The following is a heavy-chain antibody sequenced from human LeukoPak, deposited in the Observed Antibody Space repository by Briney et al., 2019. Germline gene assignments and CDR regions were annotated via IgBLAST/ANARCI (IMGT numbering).Heavy chain of an antibody. CDR1: GFTFSSYS. Sequence: GGSLRLSCAASGFTFSSYSMNWVRQAPGKGLEWVSSISSSSSYIYYADSVKGRFTISRDNSKNTLYLQMNSLRAEDTAVFYCAKDSSVFHYGSRNFDYWGQGTLVTVSS. CDR3: AKDSSVFHYGSRNFDY. D-gene: IGHD3-22*01. V-gene: IGHV3-21*01. J-gene: IGHJ4*02. CDR2: ISSSSSYI.